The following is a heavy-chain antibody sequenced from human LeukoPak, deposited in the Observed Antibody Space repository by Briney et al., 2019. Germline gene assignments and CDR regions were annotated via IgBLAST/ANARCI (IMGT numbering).Heavy chain of an antibody. J-gene: IGHJ4*02. Sequence: RPGGSLRLSCAASGFIFSRYGMYWVRQAPGKGLEWVSAISGSGGSTYYADSVKGRFTISRDNSKNTLYLQMNSLRAEDTAVYYCAKTPDIMITFGGVLGYFDYWGQGTLVTVSS. V-gene: IGHV3-23*01. CDR1: GFIFSRYG. D-gene: IGHD3-16*01. CDR2: ISGSGGST. CDR3: AKTPDIMITFGGVLGYFDY.